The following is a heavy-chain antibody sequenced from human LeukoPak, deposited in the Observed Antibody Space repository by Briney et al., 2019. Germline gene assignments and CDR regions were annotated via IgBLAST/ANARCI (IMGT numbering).Heavy chain of an antibody. J-gene: IGHJ4*02. D-gene: IGHD4-17*01. CDR2: IYYSGST. CDR1: GGSISSSSYY. CDR3: ARDGRGYGDYNYFDY. Sequence: SETLSLTCTVSGGSISSSSYYWGWIRQPPGKGLEWIGSIYYSGSTYYNPSLKSRVTISVDTSKNQFSLKLSSVTAADTVVYYCARDGRGYGDYNYFDYWGQGTLVTVSS. V-gene: IGHV4-39*02.